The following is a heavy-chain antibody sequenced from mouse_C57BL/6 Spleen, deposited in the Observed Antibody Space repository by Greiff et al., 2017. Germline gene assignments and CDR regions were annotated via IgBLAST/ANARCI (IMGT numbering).Heavy chain of an antibody. CDR1: GYTFTSYW. J-gene: IGHJ4*01. Sequence: QVQLQQPGAELVRPGTSVKLSCKASGYTFTSYWMHWVKQRPGQGLEWIGVIDPSDSYTNYNQKFKGKATLTVDTSSSTAYMQLSSLTSEASAVYYCAREGDYYGSSPYYAMDYWGQGTSVTVSS. V-gene: IGHV1-59*01. CDR2: IDPSDSYT. CDR3: AREGDYYGSSPYYAMDY. D-gene: IGHD1-1*01.